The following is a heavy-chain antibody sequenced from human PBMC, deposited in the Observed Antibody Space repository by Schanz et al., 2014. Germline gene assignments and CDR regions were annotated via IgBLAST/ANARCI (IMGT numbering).Heavy chain of an antibody. D-gene: IGHD2-21*01. CDR2: MSGSGSTA. Sequence: EVQLVESGGGLVQPGGSLRLSCAASGFTFSTYWMHWVRQAPGKGLEWVSGMSGSGSTADYADSVKGRFTISRDNSNNTVYLQMNTLRAEDTAVYYCAREDCSATSCYFRYWGQGTLVTVSS. J-gene: IGHJ4*02. CDR1: GFTFSTYW. V-gene: IGHV3-23*04. CDR3: AREDCSATSCYFRY.